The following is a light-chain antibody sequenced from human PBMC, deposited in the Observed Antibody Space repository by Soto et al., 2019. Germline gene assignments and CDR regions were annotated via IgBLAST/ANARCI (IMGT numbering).Light chain of an antibody. CDR2: GAS. V-gene: IGKV3-20*01. CDR1: QSVSSSY. CDR3: QQYGSSPPIT. Sequence: EIVLTQSSGTLSLSPGERATLSCRASQSVSSSYLAWYQQKPGQAPRLLIYGASSRATGIPDRFSGSGSGTEFTLTISRLEPEDFAVYYCQQYGSSPPITFGPGTKVDIK. J-gene: IGKJ3*01.